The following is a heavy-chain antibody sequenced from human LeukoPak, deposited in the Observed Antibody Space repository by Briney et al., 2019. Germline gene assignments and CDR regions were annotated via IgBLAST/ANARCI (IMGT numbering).Heavy chain of an antibody. CDR3: ARLPIVVVPSTSFDM. CDR1: GGSISSSSYY. CDR2: INHSGTT. Sequence: PSETLSLTCTVSGGSISSSSYYWGWIRQPPGKGLEWVGSINHSGTTYYNPSLKSRVTVSVDTSKNHFSLKLSSVTAADTAAYYCARLPIVVVPSTSFDMWGQGTMVTVSS. J-gene: IGHJ3*02. D-gene: IGHD2-2*01. V-gene: IGHV4-39*02.